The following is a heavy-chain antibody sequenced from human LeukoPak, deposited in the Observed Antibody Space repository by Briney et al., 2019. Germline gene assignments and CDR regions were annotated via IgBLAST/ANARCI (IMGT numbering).Heavy chain of an antibody. CDR1: GFTFDDYA. D-gene: IGHD5-24*01. CDR3: AKDLGPGSMATSPGFDY. V-gene: IGHV3-9*01. CDR2: ISWNSGSI. Sequence: GGSLRLSCAASGFTFDDYAMHWVRQAPGKGLEWVSGISWNSGSIGYADSVKGRFTISRDNAKTSLYLQMNSLRAEDTALYYCAKDLGPGSMATSPGFDYWGQGALVTVSS. J-gene: IGHJ4*02.